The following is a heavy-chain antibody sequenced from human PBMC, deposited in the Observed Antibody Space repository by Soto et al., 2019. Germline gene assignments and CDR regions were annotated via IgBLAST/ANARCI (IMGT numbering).Heavy chain of an antibody. CDR1: GGSLGSSSYY. D-gene: IGHD6-13*01. V-gene: IGHV4-39*01. Sequence: SETLSLTCTVSGGSLGSSSYYWGWIRQSPGKGLEWIGNIYYSGNTFYNPSLKSRVTISVYTSKNQFYLHLSSVTAADTAIFYCASIAAPGTTHFDFWGQGTLVTVSS. CDR3: ASIAAPGTTHFDF. CDR2: IYYSGNT. J-gene: IGHJ4*02.